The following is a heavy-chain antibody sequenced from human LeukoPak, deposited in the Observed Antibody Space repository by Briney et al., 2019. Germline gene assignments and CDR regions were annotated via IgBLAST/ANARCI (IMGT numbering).Heavy chain of an antibody. Sequence: SETLSLTCTVSGGSISSSSYYWGWIRQPPGKGLEWIGSIYYSGSTYYNPSLKSRVTISVDTSKNQFSLKLSSVTAADTAVYYCARHFSYRITIFGVVSSFLDYWGQGTLVTVSS. CDR2: IYYSGST. D-gene: IGHD3-3*01. CDR1: GGSISSSSYY. V-gene: IGHV4-39*01. J-gene: IGHJ4*02. CDR3: ARHFSYRITIFGVVSSFLDY.